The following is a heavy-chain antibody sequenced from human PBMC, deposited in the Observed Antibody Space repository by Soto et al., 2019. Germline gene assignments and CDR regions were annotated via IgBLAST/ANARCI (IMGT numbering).Heavy chain of an antibody. CDR2: ISYDGSNK. CDR1: GFTFSSYA. J-gene: IGHJ5*02. Sequence: PGGSLRLSCAASGFTFSSYAMHWVRQAPGKGLEWVAVISYDGSNKYYADSVKGRFTISRANSKNTLYLQMNSLRAEDTAVYYCSRDSTNYDFWSGYPIACGEGILVTVSS. CDR3: SRDSTNYDFWSGYPIA. V-gene: IGHV3-30-3*01. D-gene: IGHD3-3*01.